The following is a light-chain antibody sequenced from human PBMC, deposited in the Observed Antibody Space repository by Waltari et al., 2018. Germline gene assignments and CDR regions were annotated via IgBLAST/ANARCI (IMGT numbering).Light chain of an antibody. Sequence: IQMTQSPSSLSASVGDRVTITCQASQDITNYLHWYQQKPGKPPQLLIYDASTLEIGVPSRFSGSGSGTDFTLTIRSLQPEDVATYYCQQYADLPITFGQGTRLDLK. CDR3: QQYADLPIT. CDR1: QDITNY. V-gene: IGKV1-33*01. J-gene: IGKJ5*01. CDR2: DAS.